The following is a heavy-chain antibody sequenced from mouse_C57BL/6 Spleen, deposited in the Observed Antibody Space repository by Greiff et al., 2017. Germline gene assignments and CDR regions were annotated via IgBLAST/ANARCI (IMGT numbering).Heavy chain of an antibody. CDR1: GYSITSGYY. J-gene: IGHJ2*01. CDR3: ARVGYSKDY. V-gene: IGHV3-6*01. D-gene: IGHD2-5*01. CDR2: ISYDGSN. Sequence: VQLKESGPGLVKPSQSLSLTCSVTGYSITSGYYWNWIRQFPGNKLEWMGYISYDGSNNYNPSLKNRISITRDTSKNQFFLKLNSVTTEDTATXYCARVGYSKDYWGQGTTLTVSS.